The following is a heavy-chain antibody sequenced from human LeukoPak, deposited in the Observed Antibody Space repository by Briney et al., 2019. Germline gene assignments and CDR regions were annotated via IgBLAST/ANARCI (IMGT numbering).Heavy chain of an antibody. V-gene: IGHV3-7*01. CDR3: ARRYSGTYRIDY. CDR2: IKQDGSKQ. Sequence: GGSLRLSCAASGFTFSSYWMTWVRQAPGKGLEWVANIKQDGSKQSYVDSVKGRFTISRDNAKNSLYLQMSSLRAEDTAVYYCARRYSGTYRIDYWGQGTLVTVSS. J-gene: IGHJ4*02. D-gene: IGHD1-26*01. CDR1: GFTFSSYW.